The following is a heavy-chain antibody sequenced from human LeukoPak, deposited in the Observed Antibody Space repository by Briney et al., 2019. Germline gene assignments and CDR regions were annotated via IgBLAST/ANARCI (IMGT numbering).Heavy chain of an antibody. CDR1: GYTFTDFF. V-gene: IGHV1-2*02. Sequence: EASVKVSCKPSGYTFTDFFLHWVRQAPGQGLEWMGWINPKSGGRSYAQRFQGRVTMTRDTSISTAYMELSRLRSDDTAVYYCATGERLVPAAMWFDYWGQGTLVTVSS. CDR3: ATGERLVPAAMWFDY. J-gene: IGHJ4*02. D-gene: IGHD2-2*01. CDR2: INPKSGGR.